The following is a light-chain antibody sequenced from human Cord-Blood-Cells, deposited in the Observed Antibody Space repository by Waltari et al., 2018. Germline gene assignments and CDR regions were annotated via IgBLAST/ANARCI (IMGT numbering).Light chain of an antibody. CDR2: DVS. CDR1: SRDVGGYNY. J-gene: IGLJ1*01. CDR3: SSYTSSSTYV. V-gene: IGLV2-14*01. Sequence: QSALTQPAPVSGSPGQSITISCTGTSRDVGGYNYASWYQQHPGEAPNLMIYDVSNRPSGVSNRFSGSKSGNTASLTISGLQAEDEADYYCSSYTSSSTYVFGTGTKVTVL.